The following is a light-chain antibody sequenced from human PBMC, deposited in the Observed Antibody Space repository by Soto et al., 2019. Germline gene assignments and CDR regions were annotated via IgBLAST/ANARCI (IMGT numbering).Light chain of an antibody. CDR2: ATS. CDR1: QNINRW. Sequence: DIQMTQSPSSVSASVGDRVIITCRASQNINRWLAWYQQKPGQAPQLLIYATSTLHSGVPSRFIGSGSGTDFTLTVSSLQPEDFATYYCQQANSFPHTLGGGTRVEIK. V-gene: IGKV1-12*01. J-gene: IGKJ4*02. CDR3: QQANSFPHT.